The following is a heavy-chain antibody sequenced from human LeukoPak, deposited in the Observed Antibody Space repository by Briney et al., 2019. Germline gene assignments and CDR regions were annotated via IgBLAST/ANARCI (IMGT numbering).Heavy chain of an antibody. J-gene: IGHJ6*04. CDR3: ARESQYGMDV. CDR2: ISSSDSTI. Sequence: PGGSLRLSCAASGFTFSSYEMNWVRQAPGKGLEWASYISSSDSTIYYADSVKGRFTISRDNAKNSLYLQMNSLRAEDTAVYYCARESQYGMDVWGKGTTVTVSS. CDR1: GFTFSSYE. V-gene: IGHV3-48*03.